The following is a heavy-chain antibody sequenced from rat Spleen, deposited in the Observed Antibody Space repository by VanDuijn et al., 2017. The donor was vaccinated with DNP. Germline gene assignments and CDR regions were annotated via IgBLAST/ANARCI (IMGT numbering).Heavy chain of an antibody. V-gene: IGHV5-27*01. J-gene: IGHJ2*01. D-gene: IGHD3-2*01. CDR1: GFTFSNYD. CDR3: TTGPSGDY. Sequence: EVQLVESGGGLVQPGRSLKLSCAASGFTFSNYDMAWVRQAPTKGLEWVASISTSGGTTYYRDSVKGRFTVSRDNAKSTLYLQMDSLRSEDTATYYCTTGPSGDYWGQGVMVTVSS. CDR2: ISTSGGTT.